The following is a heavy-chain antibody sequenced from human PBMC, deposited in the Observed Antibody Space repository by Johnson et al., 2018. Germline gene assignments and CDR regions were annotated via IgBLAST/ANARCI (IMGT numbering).Heavy chain of an antibody. V-gene: IGHV4-39*07. D-gene: IGHD3-22*01. CDR3: AGARTFWDDSSGYPTLYYFDY. CDR2: IYYSGSS. J-gene: IGHJ4*02. Sequence: QVQLQESGPGLVKPSETLSLPCTVSRGSISSSSYYWGWIRQPPGKGLEWIGSIYYSGSSYYNPSLKSRVTISADTSKNQVSLKLSSVTAADTAVYYCAGARTFWDDSSGYPTLYYFDYWGQGTLVTVSS. CDR1: RGSISSSSYY.